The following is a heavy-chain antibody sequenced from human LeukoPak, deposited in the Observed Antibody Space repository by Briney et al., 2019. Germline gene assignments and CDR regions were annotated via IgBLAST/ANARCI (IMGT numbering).Heavy chain of an antibody. J-gene: IGHJ6*02. CDR2: ISYDGTNK. Sequence: GGSLRLSCAASGFTFSRYSMHWVRQAPGKGLEWVAVISYDGTNKYYGDSVKGRFTVSRDNSKNTLSLQMTSLRDEDTAVYYCVRDQKQYYYYYYGMDVWGQGTTVTVSS. V-gene: IGHV3-30-3*01. CDR3: VRDQKQYYYYYYGMDV. CDR1: GFTFSRYS. D-gene: IGHD4-11*01.